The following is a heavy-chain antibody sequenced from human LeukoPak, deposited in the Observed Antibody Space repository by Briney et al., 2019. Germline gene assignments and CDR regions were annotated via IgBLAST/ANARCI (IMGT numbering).Heavy chain of an antibody. V-gene: IGHV1-69*02. CDR1: GGTFSSYT. CDR3: ALKGLYCSGGSCYSDLSWFDP. CDR2: IIPILGIA. D-gene: IGHD2-15*01. J-gene: IGHJ5*02. Sequence: SVKVSCKASGGTFSSYTISWVRQTPGQGLEWMGRIIPILGIANYAQKFQGRVTITADKSTSTAYMELSSLRSEDTAVYYCALKGLYCSGGSCYSDLSWFDPWGQGTLVTVSS.